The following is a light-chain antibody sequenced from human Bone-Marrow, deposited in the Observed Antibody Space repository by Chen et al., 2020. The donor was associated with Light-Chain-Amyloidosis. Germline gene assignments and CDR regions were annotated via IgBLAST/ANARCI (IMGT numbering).Light chain of an antibody. V-gene: IGLV2-14*01. CDR3: SSYTSTTTDVI. CDR1: SRDIGTFNY. CDR2: EVS. Sequence: QSALTQPASVSGSPRQSITISCTGTSRDIGTFNYVSWYQQHPGKAPHLIIFEVSNRPSGVSDRFSGSKSGNTASLTISGLQPGDEADFYCSSYTSTTTDVIFGGGTKLTVL. J-gene: IGLJ2*01.